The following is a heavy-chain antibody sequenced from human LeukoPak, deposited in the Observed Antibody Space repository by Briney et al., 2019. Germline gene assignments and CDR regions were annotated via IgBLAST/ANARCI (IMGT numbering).Heavy chain of an antibody. CDR2: IYHDGRT. V-gene: IGHV4-38-2*02. CDR3: ARGYTSGWSPALDI. D-gene: IGHD6-19*01. CDR1: GYSISSGYC. Sequence: SETLSLTCTVSGYSISSGYCWGWIRQPPGKGLEWIGTIYHDGRTYFNPSLKSRVTISLDTSKNQFSLNLSSVTAADTAVYYCARGYTSGWSPALDIWGQGTMVTVSS. J-gene: IGHJ3*02.